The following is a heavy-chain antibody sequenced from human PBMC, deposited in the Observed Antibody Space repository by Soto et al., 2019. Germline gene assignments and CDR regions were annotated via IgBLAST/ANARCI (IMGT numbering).Heavy chain of an antibody. D-gene: IGHD1-1*01. CDR2: IKSKTDGGTT. Sequence: GGSLRLSCAASGFTFSNAWMSWVRQAPGKGLEWVGHIKSKTDGGTTDYAAPVKGRFTISRDDSKNTLYLQMNSLKTEDTAVYYCTTEFVQNWFDPWGQGTLVTVSS. CDR1: GFTFSNAW. V-gene: IGHV3-15*01. J-gene: IGHJ5*02. CDR3: TTEFVQNWFDP.